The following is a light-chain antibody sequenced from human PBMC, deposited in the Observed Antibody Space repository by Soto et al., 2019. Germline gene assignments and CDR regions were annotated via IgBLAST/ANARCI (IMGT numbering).Light chain of an antibody. CDR3: QQRNNWPLT. V-gene: IGKV3-11*01. CDR1: QSVSSN. CDR2: EAL. Sequence: EMVMTQSAATLSVXXGXXXXXXXRASQSVSSNLAWHQQKPGQAPRLLIYEALNRATGIPARFSGSGSGTDFTLTISSLEPEDFAVYYCQQRNNWPLTFGRGTKVDIK. J-gene: IGKJ4*02.